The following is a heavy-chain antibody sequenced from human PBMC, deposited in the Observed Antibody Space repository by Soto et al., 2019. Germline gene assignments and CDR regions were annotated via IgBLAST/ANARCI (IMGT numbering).Heavy chain of an antibody. D-gene: IGHD5-12*01. V-gene: IGHV1-2*02. J-gene: IGHJ4*02. Sequence: ASVKVSCKASGYTFIGYYIHWVRQAPGQGLEWMGWINPNSGGTNYAQKFQGRVTMTRDTSISTAYMELSRPRSDDTAVYYCARVTGEWLRLPLGYWGQGTLVTVSS. CDR3: ARVTGEWLRLPLGY. CDR1: GYTFIGYY. CDR2: INPNSGGT.